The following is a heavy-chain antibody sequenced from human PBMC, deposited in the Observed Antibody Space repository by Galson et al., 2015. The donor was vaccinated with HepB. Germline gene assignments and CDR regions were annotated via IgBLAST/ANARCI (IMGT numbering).Heavy chain of an antibody. CDR2: IKSKTDGGTT. D-gene: IGHD6-13*01. CDR1: GFTFSNAW. Sequence: SLRLSCAASGFTFSNAWMNWVRQAPGKGLEWVGRIKSKTDGGTTDYAAPVKGRFTISRDDSKNTLYLQMNSLKTEDTAVYYCTTVGSGSWYNYYYYYMDVWGKGTTVTVSS. J-gene: IGHJ6*03. V-gene: IGHV3-15*07. CDR3: TTVGSGSWYNYYYYYMDV.